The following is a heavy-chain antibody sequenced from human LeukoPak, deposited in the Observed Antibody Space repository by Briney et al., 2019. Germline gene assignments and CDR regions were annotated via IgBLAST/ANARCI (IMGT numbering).Heavy chain of an antibody. D-gene: IGHD2-2*01. CDR3: ATSRVPAAKMNAFDI. CDR2: VDPEDGET. V-gene: IGHV1-69-2*01. CDR1: GYTLSSYV. Sequence: GASVKVSCKASGYTLSSYVINWVQQAPGKGLEWMGLVDPEDGETIYAEKFQGRVTITADTSTDTAYMELSSLRSEDTAVYYCATSRVPAAKMNAFDIWGQGTMVTVSS. J-gene: IGHJ3*02.